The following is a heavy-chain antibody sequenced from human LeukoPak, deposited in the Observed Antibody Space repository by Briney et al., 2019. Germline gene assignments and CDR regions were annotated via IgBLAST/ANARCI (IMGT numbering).Heavy chain of an antibody. Sequence: PSETLSLTCAVYGGSFSGYYWSWIRQPPGKGLEWIGEINHSGSTNYNPSLKSRVTISVDTSKNQFSLKLSSVTAAETAVYFCARGARIAVAAYLNWGQGTLVTVSS. CDR3: ARGARIAVAAYLN. CDR1: GGSFSGYY. D-gene: IGHD6-19*01. J-gene: IGHJ4*02. CDR2: INHSGST. V-gene: IGHV4-34*01.